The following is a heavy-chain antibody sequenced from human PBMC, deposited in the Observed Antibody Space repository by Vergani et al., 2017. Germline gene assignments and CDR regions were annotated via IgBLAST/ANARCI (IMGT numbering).Heavy chain of an antibody. CDR1: GFTFSSYW. D-gene: IGHD3-9*01. CDR2: IKQDGSEK. Sequence: EVQLVESGGGLVQPGGSLRLSCAASGFTFSSYWMSWVRQAPGKGLEWVANIKQDGSEKYYVDSVKCRFTISRDNAKNSLYLQMNSLRAEDTAVYYCAREYDILTGRSLVDWGQGTLVTVSS. CDR3: AREYDILTGRSLVD. V-gene: IGHV3-7*01. J-gene: IGHJ4*02.